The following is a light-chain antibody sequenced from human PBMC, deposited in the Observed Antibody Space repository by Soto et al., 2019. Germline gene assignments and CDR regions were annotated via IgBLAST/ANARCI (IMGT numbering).Light chain of an antibody. CDR2: SNN. V-gene: IGLV1-47*02. J-gene: IGLJ1*01. Sequence: QSVLTRPPSASGAPGQRVTISCSGSSSNIGSNYVSWYQQLPGTAPKLLIYSNNQRPSGVPDRFSGSKSGTSASLAISGLRSEDEADYYCAAWDDSLSGQVFGTGTKVTVL. CDR1: SSNIGSNY. CDR3: AAWDDSLSGQV.